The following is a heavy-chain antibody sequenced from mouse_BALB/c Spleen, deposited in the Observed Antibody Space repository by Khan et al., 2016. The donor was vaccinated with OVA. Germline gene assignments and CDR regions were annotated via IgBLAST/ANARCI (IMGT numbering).Heavy chain of an antibody. Sequence: VQLQQSGPELMRPGASVKISCKASGYSFTTYYIHWVKQSHGKSLEWIGYIDPFKGVTSYNQKFKGKATLTVDKSSSTTYMHLNSLTSEDSAVYYCARHGYVAWFAYWGQGTLVTVSA. J-gene: IGHJ3*01. CDR2: IDPFKGVT. D-gene: IGHD2-2*01. CDR3: ARHGYVAWFAY. V-gene: IGHV1S135*01. CDR1: GYSFTTYY.